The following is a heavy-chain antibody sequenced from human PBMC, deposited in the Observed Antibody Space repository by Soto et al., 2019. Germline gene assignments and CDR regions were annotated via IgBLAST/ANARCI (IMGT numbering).Heavy chain of an antibody. J-gene: IGHJ6*02. CDR1: GYTFTGYY. D-gene: IGHD1-7*01. V-gene: IGHV1-2*04. CDR3: ARDAGNNWNYVGYYYYGMDV. Sequence: ASVKVSCKASGYTFTGYYMHCVRQAPGQGLEWMGWINPNSGGTNYAQKFQGWVTMTRDTSISTAYMELSRLRSDDTAVYYCARDAGNNWNYVGYYYYGMDVWGQGTTVTVSS. CDR2: INPNSGGT.